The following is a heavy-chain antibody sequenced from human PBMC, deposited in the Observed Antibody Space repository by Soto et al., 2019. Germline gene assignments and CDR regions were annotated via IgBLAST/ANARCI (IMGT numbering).Heavy chain of an antibody. CDR2: IIPIFGTA. CDR3: ASPKIAFYNWFDP. CDR1: GGTFSSYA. Sequence: ASVKVSCTASGGTFSSYAISWVRQAPGQGLEWMGGIIPIFGTANYAQKFQGRVTITADESTSTAYMELSSLRSEDTAVYYCASPKIAFYNWFDPWGQGTLVTVSS. V-gene: IGHV1-69*13. D-gene: IGHD3-3*02. J-gene: IGHJ5*02.